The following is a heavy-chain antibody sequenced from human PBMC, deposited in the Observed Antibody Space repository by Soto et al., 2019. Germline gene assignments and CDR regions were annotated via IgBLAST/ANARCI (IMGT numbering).Heavy chain of an antibody. CDR2: FDPEDGET. CDR3: ATSGKDTIFGVAYNWCDP. J-gene: IGHJ5*02. CDR1: GYTLTGLS. V-gene: IGHV1-24*01. D-gene: IGHD3-3*01. Sequence: ASVKVSCKVSGYTLTGLSMHWVRQAPGKGLEWKGGFDPEDGETIYAQKFQGRVTMTEDTSTDTAYMELSSLRSEDTAVYYCATSGKDTIFGVAYNWCDPWGQGTLITVSS.